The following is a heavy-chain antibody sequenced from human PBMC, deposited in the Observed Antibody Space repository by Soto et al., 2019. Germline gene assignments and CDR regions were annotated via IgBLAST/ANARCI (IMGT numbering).Heavy chain of an antibody. CDR1: GFTFSSYG. J-gene: IGHJ4*02. CDR3: AKEGYYDFWSGTPFDY. D-gene: IGHD3-3*01. CDR2: ISYDGSNK. Sequence: GGSLRLSWAASGFTFSSYGMHWVRQAPGKGLEWVAVISYDGSNKYYADSVKGRFTISRDNSKNTLYLQMNSLRAEDTAVYYCAKEGYYDFWSGTPFDYWGQGTLVTVSS. V-gene: IGHV3-30*18.